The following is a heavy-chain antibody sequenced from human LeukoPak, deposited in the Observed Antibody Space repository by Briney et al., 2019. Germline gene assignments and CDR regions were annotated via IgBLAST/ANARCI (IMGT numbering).Heavy chain of an antibody. Sequence: GGSLRLSCAASGFTFSSHAMSWVRQAPGKGLEWVSAISGSGGSTYYADSVKGRFTISRDNSKNTLYLQMNSLRAEDTAVYYCAKRGGGSYYPFDYWGQGTLVTVSS. D-gene: IGHD1-26*01. CDR3: AKRGGGSYYPFDY. CDR2: ISGSGGST. V-gene: IGHV3-23*01. CDR1: GFTFSSHA. J-gene: IGHJ4*02.